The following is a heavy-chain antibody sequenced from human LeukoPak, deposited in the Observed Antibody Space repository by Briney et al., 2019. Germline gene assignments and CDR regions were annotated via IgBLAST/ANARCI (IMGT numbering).Heavy chain of an antibody. CDR2: IWYDGSNK. D-gene: IGHD3-22*01. J-gene: IGHJ3*02. V-gene: IGHV3-33*01. Sequence: PGRSLRLSCAASGFTFSSYGMHWVRQAAGEGLEWVAVIWYDGSNKYYADSVKGRFTISRDNSKNTLCLQMNSLRAEDTAVYYCARAEGYYDSSGNDAFDIWGQGTMVTVSS. CDR3: ARAEGYYDSSGNDAFDI. CDR1: GFTFSSYG.